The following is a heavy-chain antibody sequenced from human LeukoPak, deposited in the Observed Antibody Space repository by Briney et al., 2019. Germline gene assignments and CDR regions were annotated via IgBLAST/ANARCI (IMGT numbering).Heavy chain of an antibody. CDR3: AKGLPLWSTVDY. D-gene: IGHD5-18*01. Sequence: GGSLRLSCEVSRFTFSSYAMSWVRQAPGKGLEWVSTISAAGGTTYYADFVKGRFTISRDNSKNTLYLQMNSLRAEDTAVYYCAKGLPLWSTVDYWGQGTLVTVSS. J-gene: IGHJ4*02. V-gene: IGHV3-23*01. CDR2: ISAAGGTT. CDR1: RFTFSSYA.